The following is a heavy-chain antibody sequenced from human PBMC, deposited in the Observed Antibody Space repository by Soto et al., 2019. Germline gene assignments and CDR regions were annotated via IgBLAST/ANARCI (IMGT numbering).Heavy chain of an antibody. D-gene: IGHD3-10*01. V-gene: IGHV4-39*01. Sequence: QVHLQESGPGLVRPSETLSLTCAVSGASISRTGFHWGWIRQPPGQGLEWIGSVYESVNTYYNSSLKSRVTISVYTSKNQFSLELKSVTAADTAVYYCSRRGSGHTFDYWGQGTLVTVSS. CDR3: SRRGSGHTFDY. CDR2: VYESVNT. J-gene: IGHJ4*02. CDR1: GASISRTGFH.